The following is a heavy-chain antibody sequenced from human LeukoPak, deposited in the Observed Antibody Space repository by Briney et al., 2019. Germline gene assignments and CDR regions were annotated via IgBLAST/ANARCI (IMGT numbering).Heavy chain of an antibody. V-gene: IGHV4-59*01. CDR1: GGSISSYY. CDR2: IYYSGST. CDR3: ARQNGYDFWSGYFDY. J-gene: IGHJ4*02. Sequence: SETRSLTCTVSGGSISSYYWSWIRQPPGKGLEWFGYIYYSGSTNYNPSLKSRVTISVDTSKNQFSLKLSSVTAADTAVYYCARQNGYDFWSGYFDYWGQGTLVTVSS. D-gene: IGHD3-3*01.